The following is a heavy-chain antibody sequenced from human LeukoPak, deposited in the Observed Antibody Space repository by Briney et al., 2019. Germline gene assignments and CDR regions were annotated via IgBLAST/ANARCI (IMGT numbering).Heavy chain of an antibody. CDR3: ARTKATAMVRLSADY. J-gene: IGHJ4*02. D-gene: IGHD5-18*01. Sequence: ASVKVSCTASGYAFTGYYMHWVRQAPGQGLEWMGWINPNSGGTNYAQKFQGRVTMTRDTSISTAYMELSRLRSDDTAVYYCARTKATAMVRLSADYWGQGTLVTVSS. CDR1: GYAFTGYY. CDR2: INPNSGGT. V-gene: IGHV1-2*02.